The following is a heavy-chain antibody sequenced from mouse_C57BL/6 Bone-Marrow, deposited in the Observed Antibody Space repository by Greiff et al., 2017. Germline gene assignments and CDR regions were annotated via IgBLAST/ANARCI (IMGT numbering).Heavy chain of an antibody. CDR1: GYSITSDY. CDR2: ISYSGST. D-gene: IGHD1-1*01. CDR3: ARLPTTVVATRYFDV. V-gene: IGHV3-8*01. Sequence: EVMLVESGPGLAKPSQTLSLTCSVTGYSITSDYWNWIRKFPGNKLEYMGYISYSGSTYYNPSLKSRISITRDTSKNQYYLQLNSVTTEDTATYYCARLPTTVVATRYFDVWGTGTTVTVSS. J-gene: IGHJ1*03.